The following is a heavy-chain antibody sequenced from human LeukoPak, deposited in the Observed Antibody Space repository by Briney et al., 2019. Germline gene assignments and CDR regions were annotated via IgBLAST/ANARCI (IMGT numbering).Heavy chain of an antibody. CDR3: ARYCSSTSCYRAFDY. Sequence: GGSLRLSCAASGFTFSDYYMSWIRQAPGKGLEWVSYISSSSSTIYYADSVKGRFTVSRDNAKNSLYLQMNSLRAEDTAVYYCARYCSSTSCYRAFDYWGQGTLVTVSS. CDR1: GFTFSDYY. J-gene: IGHJ4*02. V-gene: IGHV3-11*04. D-gene: IGHD2-2*01. CDR2: ISSSSSTI.